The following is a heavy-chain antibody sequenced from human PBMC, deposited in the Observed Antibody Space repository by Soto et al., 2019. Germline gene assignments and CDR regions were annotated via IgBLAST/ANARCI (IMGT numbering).Heavy chain of an antibody. Sequence: EVELLESGGGSVQPGGSLRLSCAASGFTFSTYAMNWVRQAPGKGLEWVSSISTTGDNTYYADSVKGRFTMSRDNSKNTRYLQMNSLGAEDTAIYYCARDRESCSVANCFGSNWFDPWGQGTLVTVSS. J-gene: IGHJ5*02. V-gene: IGHV3-23*01. CDR2: ISTTGDNT. D-gene: IGHD2-2*01. CDR1: GFTFSTYA. CDR3: ARDRESCSVANCFGSNWFDP.